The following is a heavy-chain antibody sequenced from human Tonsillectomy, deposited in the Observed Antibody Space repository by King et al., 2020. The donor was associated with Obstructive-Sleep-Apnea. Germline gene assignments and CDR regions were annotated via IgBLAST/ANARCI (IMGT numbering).Heavy chain of an antibody. V-gene: IGHV4-39*01. CDR1: GGSISSNSYY. Sequence: QLQESGPGLVKPSETLSLTCTVSGGSISSNSYYWGWIRQPPGKGLEWIGSMYYSGSTYYNPSLKSRVTISVDTSKNQFSLKVTSVTAADTAVYYCARQYSLDWTPAHYYYYGIDFSGQGTTVTVSS. CDR2: MYYSGST. J-gene: IGHJ6*02. D-gene: IGHD3-9*01. CDR3: ARQYSLDWTPAHYYYYGIDF.